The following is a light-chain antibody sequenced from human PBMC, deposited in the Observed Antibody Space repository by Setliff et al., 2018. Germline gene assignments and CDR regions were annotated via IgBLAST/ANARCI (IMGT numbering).Light chain of an antibody. CDR3: GIHRSRGDV. J-gene: IGLJ1*01. CDR2: DVT. V-gene: IGLV2-14*03. CDR1: GSDVGTSKY. Sequence: QSALTQPASVSGSPEQSITTACTGTGSDVGTSKYVSWYQQHPGKAPKLIIYDVTTRPSGVSNRFSGSKSGNTASLTISGLQAEDEADYYCGIHRSRGDVFGTGTKVTVL.